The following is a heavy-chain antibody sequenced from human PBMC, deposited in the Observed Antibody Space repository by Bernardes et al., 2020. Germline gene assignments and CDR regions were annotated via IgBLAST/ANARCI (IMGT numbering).Heavy chain of an antibody. CDR2: IGTAGDT. CDR1: GFTFSSYD. V-gene: IGHV3-13*01. Sequence: GGSLRLSCAASGFTFSSYDMHWVRQATGKGLEWVSAIGTAGDTYYPGSVKGRFTISRENAKNSLYLQMNSLRAGDTAVYYCARAVGITGTTGFWFDPWGQGTLVTVSS. J-gene: IGHJ5*02. CDR3: ARAVGITGTTGFWFDP. D-gene: IGHD1-7*01.